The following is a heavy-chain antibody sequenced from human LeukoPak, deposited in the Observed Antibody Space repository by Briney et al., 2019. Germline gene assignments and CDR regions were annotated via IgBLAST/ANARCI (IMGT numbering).Heavy chain of an antibody. J-gene: IGHJ4*02. CDR3: ARGGDDYGDYNGDY. V-gene: IGHV1-8*01. D-gene: IGHD4-17*01. Sequence: ASVKVSCKASGYTFTSYDINWVRQATGQGLEWMGWMNPNSGNTGYAQRFQGRVTMTRNTSISTAYMELSSLRSEDTAVYYCARGGDDYGDYNGDYWGQGTLVTVSS. CDR1: GYTFTSYD. CDR2: MNPNSGNT.